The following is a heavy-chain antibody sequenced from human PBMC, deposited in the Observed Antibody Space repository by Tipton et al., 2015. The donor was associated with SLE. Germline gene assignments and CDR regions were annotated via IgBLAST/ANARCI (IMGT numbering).Heavy chain of an antibody. V-gene: IGHV3-48*03. J-gene: IGHJ4*02. CDR3: ARGPNIVATMTPLGY. CDR2: ISSSGSTI. CDR1: GFTFSSYE. D-gene: IGHD5-12*01. Sequence: SLRLSCAASGFTFSSYEMNWVRQAPGKGLEWVSYISSSGSTIYYADSVKGRFTISRDNAKNSLYLQMNSLRAEDTAVYYCARGPNIVATMTPLGYWGQGTLVTVSS.